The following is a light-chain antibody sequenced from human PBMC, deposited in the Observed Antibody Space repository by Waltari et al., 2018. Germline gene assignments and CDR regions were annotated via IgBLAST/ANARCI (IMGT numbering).Light chain of an antibody. CDR2: AAS. CDR3: QQSSSSPWYT. J-gene: IGKJ2*01. Sequence: DIRMTQSPSYLSASVGDSGTSTCRASQNINNYLNWYQQKPGKAPKRLIYAASTLQRGVPSRFSGSGSGTDFTLTISSLQPEDFATYYCQQSSSSPWYTFGQGTKLEI. CDR1: QNINNY. V-gene: IGKV1-39*01.